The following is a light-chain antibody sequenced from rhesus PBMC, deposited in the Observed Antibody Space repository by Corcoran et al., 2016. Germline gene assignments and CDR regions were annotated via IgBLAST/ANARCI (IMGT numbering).Light chain of an antibody. Sequence: DIVMTQTPLSLPVTPGEPASISCRSSQSLLHSGGKTSLYWYLQKPGQSPQLLLYEVSNRASGVPDRFSGSGSGTDFTLKISRVEAEDVGIYYCMQGLQLPLTFGGGTNVELK. V-gene: IGKV2-104*02. J-gene: IGKJ4*01. CDR2: EVS. CDR1: QSLLHSGGKTS. CDR3: MQGLQLPLT.